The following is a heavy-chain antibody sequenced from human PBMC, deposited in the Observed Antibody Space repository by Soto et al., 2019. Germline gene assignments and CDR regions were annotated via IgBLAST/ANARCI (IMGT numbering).Heavy chain of an antibody. CDR1: GFNFSSYS. V-gene: IGHV3-48*04. CDR3: ARVVAVAGYYFDY. CDR2: ISSSSSTI. Sequence: GSLRLSCAASGFNFSSYSLNWVRQAPGKGLEWGSYISSSSSTIYYADSVKGRFTISRDNAKNSLYLQMNSLRAEDTAVYYCARVVAVAGYYFDYWGQGTLVTVSS. D-gene: IGHD6-19*01. J-gene: IGHJ4*02.